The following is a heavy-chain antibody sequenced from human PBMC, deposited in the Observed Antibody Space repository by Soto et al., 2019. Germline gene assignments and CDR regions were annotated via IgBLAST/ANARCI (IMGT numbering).Heavy chain of an antibody. J-gene: IGHJ6*02. D-gene: IGHD2-2*02. CDR2: ISSRSDI. CDR1: GFTFSTYS. Sequence: LRLSCVGSGFTFSTYSINWVRQAPGKGLGWVSSISSRSDICYADSVKGRFTISRDNAKNSVSLQMNSLRAEDTAVYYCAREYTAWPLAYGLDVWGQGTTVTVSS. CDR3: AREYTAWPLAYGLDV. V-gene: IGHV3-21*01.